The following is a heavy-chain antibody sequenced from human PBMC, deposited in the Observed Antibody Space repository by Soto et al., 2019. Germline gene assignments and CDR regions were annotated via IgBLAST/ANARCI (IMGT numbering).Heavy chain of an antibody. V-gene: IGHV3-15*01. CDR2: IKSESDGGDT. D-gene: IGHD3-10*01. CDR3: TVIRGWFDP. CDR1: GFTFSHAW. J-gene: IGHJ5*02. Sequence: PGGSLRLSCAASGFTFSHAWMGWVRQAPGKGLEWVGRIKSESDGGDTEYAAPVQGRFTISRDDSESTVYLQMNSLKTEDTAVYYCTVIRGWFDPWGQGTLVTVSS.